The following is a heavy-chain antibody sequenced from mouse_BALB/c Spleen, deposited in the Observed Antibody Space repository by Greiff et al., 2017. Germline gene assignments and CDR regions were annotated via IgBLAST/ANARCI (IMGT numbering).Heavy chain of an antibody. CDR2: IYPGNSDT. V-gene: IGHV1-5*01. J-gene: IGHJ4*01. CDR1: GYTFTSYW. D-gene: IGHD1-2*01. CDR3: TRRITTATRAMDY. Sequence: VQLQQSGTVLARPGASVKMSCKASGYTFTSYWMHWVKQRPGQGLEWIGAIYPGNSDTSYNQKFKGKAKLTAVTSTSTAYMELSSLTNEDSAVYYCTRRITTATRAMDYWGQGTSVTVSS.